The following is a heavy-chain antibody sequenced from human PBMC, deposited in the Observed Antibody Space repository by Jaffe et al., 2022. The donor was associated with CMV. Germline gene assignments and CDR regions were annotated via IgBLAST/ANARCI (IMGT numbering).Heavy chain of an antibody. CDR3: ARTWDGYSYGPGNYYYYYGMDV. CDR1: GFTFSSYG. D-gene: IGHD5-18*01. J-gene: IGHJ6*02. V-gene: IGHV3-33*01. Sequence: QVQLVESGGGVVQPGRSLRLSCAASGFTFSSYGMHWVRQAPGKGLEWVAVIWYDGSNKYYADSVKGRFTISRDNSKNTLYLQMNSLRAEDTAVYYCARTWDGYSYGPGNYYYYYGMDVWGQGTTVTVSS. CDR2: IWYDGSNK.